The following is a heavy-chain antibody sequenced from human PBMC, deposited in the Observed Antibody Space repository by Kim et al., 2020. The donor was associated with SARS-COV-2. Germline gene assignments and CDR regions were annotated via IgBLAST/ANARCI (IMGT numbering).Heavy chain of an antibody. Sequence: SETLSLTCAVYGGSFSGYYWSWIRQPPGKGLEWIGEINHSGSTNYNPSLKSRVTISVDTSKNQFSLKLSSVTAADTAVYYCARGYCTGGVCYRRSNNWFDPWGQGTLVTVSS. CDR3: ARGYCTGGVCYRRSNNWFDP. J-gene: IGHJ5*02. CDR1: GGSFSGYY. D-gene: IGHD2-8*02. V-gene: IGHV4-34*01. CDR2: INHSGST.